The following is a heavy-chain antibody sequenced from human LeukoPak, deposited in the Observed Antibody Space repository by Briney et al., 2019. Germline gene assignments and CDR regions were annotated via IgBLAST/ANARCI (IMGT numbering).Heavy chain of an antibody. Sequence: GGSLRLSCAASGFNFDAYAMHWVRPVPGRGLEWVSGVSWDSTRMAYADSVKGRFTISRDNAKNSLYLQMTSLRPEDTAVYYCSRSPDFWSALDFWGQGTLVAVSS. CDR1: GFNFDAYA. V-gene: IGHV3-9*01. CDR2: VSWDSTRM. J-gene: IGHJ4*02. D-gene: IGHD3-3*01. CDR3: SRSPDFWSALDF.